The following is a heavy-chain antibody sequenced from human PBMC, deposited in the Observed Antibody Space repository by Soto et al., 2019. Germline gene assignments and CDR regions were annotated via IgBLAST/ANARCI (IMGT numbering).Heavy chain of an antibody. Sequence: HPGGSLRLSCAASGFTFSSYAMSWVRQAPGKGLEWVSVISGSGGSTYYADSVKGRFTISRDNSKNTLYLQMNSLRAEDTAVYYCAKGDGYIGAPNFDYWGQGTLVTVSS. V-gene: IGHV3-23*01. CDR2: ISGSGGST. CDR3: AKGDGYIGAPNFDY. J-gene: IGHJ4*02. CDR1: GFTFSSYA. D-gene: IGHD5-12*01.